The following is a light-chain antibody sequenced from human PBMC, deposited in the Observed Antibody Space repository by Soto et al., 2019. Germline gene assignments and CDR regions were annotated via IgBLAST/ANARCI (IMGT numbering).Light chain of an antibody. V-gene: IGLV2-14*01. CDR2: EVS. J-gene: IGLJ3*02. CDR3: SSYTSSSTRV. Sequence: QSALTQPASVSGSPGQSITISCTGTSSDVGGYNYVCWYQQHPGKAPKLMIYEVSNRPSGVSNRFSGSKSGNAASLTISGHQADDEADYYRSSYTSSSTRVFGGGTKVTVL. CDR1: SSDVGGYNY.